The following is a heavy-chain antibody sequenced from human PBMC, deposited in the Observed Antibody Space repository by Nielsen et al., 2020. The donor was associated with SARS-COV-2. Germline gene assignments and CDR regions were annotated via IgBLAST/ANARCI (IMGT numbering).Heavy chain of an antibody. J-gene: IGHJ6*02. CDR1: GDSVSSNTAA. CDR3: ARDLVITDYYYYYGMDV. Sequence: SQTLSLTCAISGDSVSSNTAAWNWIRQSPLRGLEWLGRTYYRSKWSNDYAESVKSRITINPDTSKNQFSLQLNSMTPEDTAVYYCARDLVITDYYYYYGMDVWGQGTTVTVSS. D-gene: IGHD3-22*01. V-gene: IGHV6-1*01. CDR2: TYYRSKWSN.